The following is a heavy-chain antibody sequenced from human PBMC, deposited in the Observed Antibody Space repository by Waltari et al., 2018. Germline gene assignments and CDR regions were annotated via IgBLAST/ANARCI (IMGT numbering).Heavy chain of an antibody. V-gene: IGHV1-2*06. CDR1: GYTFTGYY. CDR2: INPNTGDT. CDR3: ARDWGYYSDTSGYPSNWFGP. D-gene: IGHD3-22*01. J-gene: IGHJ5*02. Sequence: QVQLVQSGAEVKTPGASVKVSCTASGYTFTGYYFHWVRQAPGQGLEWMGRINPNTGDTTYAQEFQGRVTMTRDTSISTAYMELTSLRSEDTAVYYCARDWGYYSDTSGYPSNWFGPWGQGTLVTVSS.